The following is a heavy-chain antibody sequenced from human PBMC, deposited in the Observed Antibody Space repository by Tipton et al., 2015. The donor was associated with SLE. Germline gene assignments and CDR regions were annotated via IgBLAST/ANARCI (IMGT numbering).Heavy chain of an antibody. J-gene: IGHJ5*02. V-gene: IGHV4-34*01. D-gene: IGHD2-2*01. CDR2: INHSGST. CDR1: GGSFSGYY. Sequence: TLSLTCAVYGGSFSGYYWSWIRQPPGKGLEWIGEINHSGSTNYNPSLKSRATISVDTSKNQFSLKLSSVTAADTAVYYCASQTRYQLLNWFDPWGQGTLVTVSS. CDR3: ASQTRYQLLNWFDP.